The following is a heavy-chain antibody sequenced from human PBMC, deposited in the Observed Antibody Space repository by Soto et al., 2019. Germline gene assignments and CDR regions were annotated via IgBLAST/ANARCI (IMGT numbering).Heavy chain of an antibody. D-gene: IGHD3-22*01. CDR3: ARGDYYYDSSGYYYVCYFDY. J-gene: IGHJ4*02. CDR2: INSDGSST. Sequence: GGSLRLSCAASGFTFSSYWMHWVRQAPGKGLEWVSRINSDGSSTSYADSVKGRFTISRDNAKNTLYLQMNSLRAEDTAVYYCARGDYYYDSSGYYYVCYFDYWGQGTLVTVSS. CDR1: GFTFSSYW. V-gene: IGHV3-74*01.